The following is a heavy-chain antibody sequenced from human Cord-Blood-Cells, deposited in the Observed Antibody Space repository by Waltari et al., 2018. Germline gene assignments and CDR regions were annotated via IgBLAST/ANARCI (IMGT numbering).Heavy chain of an antibody. D-gene: IGHD6-13*01. V-gene: IGHV1-8*03. CDR2: MNPNSGNT. CDR1: GYAFTSYD. J-gene: IGHJ4*02. CDR3: ASQSSSFDY. Sequence: QVQLVQSGAEVKKPGASVKVSCKASGYAFTSYDINGVRQATGQGLEWLGWMNPNSGNTAYAQKFQGRVTITRNTPISTAYMKLRSLRSEATAGYYCASQSSSFDYWGQGTLVTVSS.